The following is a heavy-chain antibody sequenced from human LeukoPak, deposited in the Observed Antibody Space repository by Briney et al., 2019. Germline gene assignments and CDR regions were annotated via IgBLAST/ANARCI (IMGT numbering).Heavy chain of an antibody. V-gene: IGHV3-15*01. D-gene: IGHD2-8*01. J-gene: IGHJ4*02. CDR3: TTEFKILYAFH. CDR2: IKSKTDGGTT. Sequence: GSLRLSCAASGSTFSNAWMSWVRQAPGKGLEWVGRIKSKTDGGTTDYAAPVKGRFTISRDDSKNTLYLQMNSLKTEDTAVYYCTTEFKILYAFHWGQGTLVTVSS. CDR1: GSTFSNAW.